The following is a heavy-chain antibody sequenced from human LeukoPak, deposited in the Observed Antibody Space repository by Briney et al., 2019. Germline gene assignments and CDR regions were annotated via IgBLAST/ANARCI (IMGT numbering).Heavy chain of an antibody. J-gene: IGHJ4*02. CDR3: AGGTQWELHDY. CDR2: INHSGST. Sequence: SETLSLTCAVHGGSFSGYYWSWIRQPPGKGLEWIGEINHSGSTNYNPSLKSRVTISVDTSKNQFSLKLSSVTAADTAVYYCAGGTQWELHDYWGQGTLVTVSS. CDR1: GGSFSGYY. D-gene: IGHD1-26*01. V-gene: IGHV4-34*01.